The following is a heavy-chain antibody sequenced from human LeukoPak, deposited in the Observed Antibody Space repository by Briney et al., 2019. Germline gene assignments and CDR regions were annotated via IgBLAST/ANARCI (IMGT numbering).Heavy chain of an antibody. CDR1: GFTFDDYA. CDR2: ISWNSGSI. V-gene: IGHV3-9*01. J-gene: IGHJ1*01. CDR3: AKDPPSFHH. Sequence: GGSLRLSCAASGFTFDDYAMHWVRQAPGKGLEWVSGISWNSGSIGYADSVKGRFTISRDNAKNSLYLQMNSLRAEDTAIYYCAKDPPSFHHWGQGTLVTVSS.